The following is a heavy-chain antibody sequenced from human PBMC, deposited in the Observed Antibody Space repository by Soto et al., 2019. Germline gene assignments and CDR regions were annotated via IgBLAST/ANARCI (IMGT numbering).Heavy chain of an antibody. D-gene: IGHD4-4*01. V-gene: IGHV1-69*13. CDR3: ARGLDDYSNYDGIYYYYYGMDV. Sequence: ASVKVSCKASGGTFSSYAISWVRQAPGQGLEWMGGIIPIFGTANYAQKFQGRVTITADESTSTAYMELSSLRSEDTAVYYCARGLDDYSNYDGIYYYYYGMDVWGQGTTVTVSS. J-gene: IGHJ6*02. CDR1: GGTFSSYA. CDR2: IIPIFGTA.